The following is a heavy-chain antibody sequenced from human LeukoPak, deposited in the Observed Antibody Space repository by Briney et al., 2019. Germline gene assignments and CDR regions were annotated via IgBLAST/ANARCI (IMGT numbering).Heavy chain of an antibody. J-gene: IGHJ4*02. V-gene: IGHV5-51*01. Sequence: GESLKISCKGSGYSFTSYWIGRVRQMPGKGLEWMGIIYPGDSDTRYSPSFQGQVTISADKSISTAYLQWSSLKASDTAMYYCARQAYDSSGYYYFDYWGQGTLVTVSS. CDR3: ARQAYDSSGYYYFDY. D-gene: IGHD3-22*01. CDR2: IYPGDSDT. CDR1: GYSFTSYW.